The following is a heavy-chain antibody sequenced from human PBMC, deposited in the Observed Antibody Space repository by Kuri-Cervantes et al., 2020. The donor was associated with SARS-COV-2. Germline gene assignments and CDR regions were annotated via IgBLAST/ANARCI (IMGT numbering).Heavy chain of an antibody. CDR1: GYTFTGYY. CDR2: INPNSGGT. Sequence: ASVKVSCKASGYTFTGYYMHWVRQAPGQGLEWMGWINPNSGGTNYAQKFQGRVTMTRDTSISTAYMELSRLRSDDTAVYCCARSSHLWKSYYFDYWGQGTLVTVSS. CDR3: ARSSHLWKSYYFDY. J-gene: IGHJ4*02. V-gene: IGHV1-2*02. D-gene: IGHD3-3*01.